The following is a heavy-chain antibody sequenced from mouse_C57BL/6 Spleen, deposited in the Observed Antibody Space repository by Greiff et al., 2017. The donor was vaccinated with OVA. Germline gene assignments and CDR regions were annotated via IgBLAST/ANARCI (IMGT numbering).Heavy chain of an antibody. V-gene: IGHV1-55*01. Sequence: QVQLQQPGAELVKPGASVKMSCKASGYTFTSYWITWVKQRPGQGLEWIGDIYPGSGSTNYNEKFKSKATLTVDTSSSTAYMQLSSLTSEDSAVYYCARVYDGYSYWYFDVWGTGTTVTVSS. J-gene: IGHJ1*03. D-gene: IGHD2-3*01. CDR1: GYTFTSYW. CDR2: IYPGSGST. CDR3: ARVYDGYSYWYFDV.